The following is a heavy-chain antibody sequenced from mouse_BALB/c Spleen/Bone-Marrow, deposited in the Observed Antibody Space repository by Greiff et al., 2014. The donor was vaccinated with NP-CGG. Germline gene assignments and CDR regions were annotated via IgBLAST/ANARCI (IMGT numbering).Heavy chain of an antibody. CDR2: ISSGGSYT. CDR3: ARDRGYFDY. J-gene: IGHJ2*01. Sequence: EVKLMESGGGLVKPGGSLKLSCAASGFTFSSYAMSWVRQSPEKRLEWVAEISSGGSYTYYPDTVTGRFTISRDNAKNTLYLEMSSPRSEDTAMYYCARDRGYFDYWGQGTTLTVSS. D-gene: IGHD3-1*01. CDR1: GFTFSSYA. V-gene: IGHV5-9-4*01.